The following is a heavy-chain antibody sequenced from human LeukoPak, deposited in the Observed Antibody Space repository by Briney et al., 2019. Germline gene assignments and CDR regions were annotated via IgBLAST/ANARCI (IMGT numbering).Heavy chain of an antibody. CDR3: ARARRITMVRGVITYYFDY. D-gene: IGHD3-10*01. Sequence: ASVKVSCKASGYTFTSYDINWVRQATGQGLEWMGWMNPNSGNTGYAQKFQGRVTITRNTSISTAYMELSRLRSEDTAVYYCARARRITMVRGVITYYFDYWGQGTLVTVSS. CDR2: MNPNSGNT. J-gene: IGHJ4*02. V-gene: IGHV1-8*03. CDR1: GYTFTSYD.